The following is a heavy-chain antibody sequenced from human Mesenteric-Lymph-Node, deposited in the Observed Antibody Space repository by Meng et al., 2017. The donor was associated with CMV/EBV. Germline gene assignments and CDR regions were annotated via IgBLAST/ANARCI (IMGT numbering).Heavy chain of an antibody. CDR3: AREAFRDGYTNDY. J-gene: IGHJ4*02. Sequence: ASGYTFTSYALHWVRQATGQRLEWMGWINVGNGNTKYSQKFQGRVTITRDTSASTAYMELSSLRSEDTAVYYCAREAFRDGYTNDYWGQGTLVTVSS. CDR2: INVGNGNT. D-gene: IGHD5-24*01. V-gene: IGHV1-3*01. CDR1: GYTFTSYA.